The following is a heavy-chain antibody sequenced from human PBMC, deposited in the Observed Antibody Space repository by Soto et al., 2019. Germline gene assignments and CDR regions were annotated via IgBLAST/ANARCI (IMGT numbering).Heavy chain of an antibody. CDR3: AVSSIAARPVYFDY. J-gene: IGHJ4*02. D-gene: IGHD6-6*01. Sequence: SETLSLTCTVSRGSISSYYWSWIRQPPGKGLEWIGYIDYSGSTNYNLSLKTRVTISVDPSKNQFSLKLSSVTAADTAVYYCAVSSIAARPVYFDYWGRGTRVTGSA. CDR2: IDYSGST. CDR1: RGSISSYY. V-gene: IGHV4-59*01.